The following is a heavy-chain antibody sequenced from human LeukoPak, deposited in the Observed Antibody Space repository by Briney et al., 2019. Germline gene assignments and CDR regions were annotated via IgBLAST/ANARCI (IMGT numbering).Heavy chain of an antibody. CDR1: GYTFTGYY. D-gene: IGHD3-22*01. V-gene: IGHV1-2*02. CDR2: INPNSGGT. Sequence: ASVKVSCKASGYTFTGYYMLWVRQAPGQGLEWMGWINPNSGGTNYAQKFQGRVTMTRDTSISTAYMELSRLRSDDTAVYYCARDRLSYYDISGYNSSFDYWGQGTLVTVSS. J-gene: IGHJ4*02. CDR3: ARDRLSYYDISGYNSSFDY.